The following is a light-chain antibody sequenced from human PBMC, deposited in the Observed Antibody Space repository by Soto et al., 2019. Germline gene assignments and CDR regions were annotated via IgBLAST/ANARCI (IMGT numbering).Light chain of an antibody. CDR2: KAS. Sequence: DIQMTQSPSTLSGSVGDRATITCRASQTISSWLAWYQQKPGKAPKLLIYKASTLKSGVPSRFSGSGSETDFTLTISSLQPEDFATYSCQQSYSTTWTFGQGTKVDIK. CDR1: QTISSW. V-gene: IGKV1-5*03. CDR3: QQSYSTTWT. J-gene: IGKJ1*01.